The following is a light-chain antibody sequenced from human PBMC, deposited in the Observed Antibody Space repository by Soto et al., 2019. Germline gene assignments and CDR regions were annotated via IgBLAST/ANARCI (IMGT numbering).Light chain of an antibody. V-gene: IGLV1-44*01. CDR3: AAWDDSLNGVYV. J-gene: IGLJ1*01. CDR2: SNN. Sequence: QSVLTNPPSASGTPGQRFTISCSGISSNIGSNTVNWYQQLPGTAPKLLIYSNNQRPSGVPDRFSGSKSGTSASLAISGLQSEDEADYYCAAWDDSLNGVYVFGTGTKVTVL. CDR1: SSNIGSNT.